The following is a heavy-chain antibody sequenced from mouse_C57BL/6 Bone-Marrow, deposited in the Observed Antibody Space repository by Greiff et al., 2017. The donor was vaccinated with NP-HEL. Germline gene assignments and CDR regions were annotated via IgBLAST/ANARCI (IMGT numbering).Heavy chain of an antibody. J-gene: IGHJ3*01. CDR2: INPSTGGT. CDR1: GYSFTGYY. Sequence: EVKLVESGPELVKPGASVKISCKASGYSFTGYYMNWVKQSPEKSLEWIGEINPSTGGTTYNQKFKAKATLTVDKSSSTAYMQLKSLTSEDSAVYYCARKAVYYYGSSFAYWGQGTLVTVSA. D-gene: IGHD1-1*01. CDR3: ARKAVYYYGSSFAY. V-gene: IGHV1-42*01.